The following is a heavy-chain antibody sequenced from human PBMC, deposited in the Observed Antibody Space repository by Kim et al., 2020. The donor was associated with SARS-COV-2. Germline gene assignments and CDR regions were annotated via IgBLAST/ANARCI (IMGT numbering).Heavy chain of an antibody. Sequence: PLKSRVTRSVDTSKNQFSLKLSSVTAVDTAVYYCASSQSRPYYYYGMDVWGQGTTVTVSS. V-gene: IGHV4-34*01. CDR3: ASSQSRPYYYYGMDV. J-gene: IGHJ6*02. D-gene: IGHD6-6*01.